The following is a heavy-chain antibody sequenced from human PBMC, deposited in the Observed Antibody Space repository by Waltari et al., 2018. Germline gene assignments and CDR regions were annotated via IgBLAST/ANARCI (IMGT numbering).Heavy chain of an antibody. J-gene: IGHJ3*01. CDR2: ISGSNTYT. CDR1: GFSSGDYA. V-gene: IGHV3-23*01. CDR3: AKVLAAAYGWGSDDAFDV. Sequence: EVQLLESGGGLVEPGGSLRLSCAASGFSSGDYARSWVRQAPGKGLEWVSGISGSNTYTYYANSVKGRFTFSRDNSKNTLYLQMHNLRAEDTAMYYCAKVLAAAYGWGSDDAFDVWGQGTMVNVSS. D-gene: IGHD3-10*01.